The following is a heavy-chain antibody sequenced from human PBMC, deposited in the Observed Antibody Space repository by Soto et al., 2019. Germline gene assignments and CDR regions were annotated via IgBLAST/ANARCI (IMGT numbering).Heavy chain of an antibody. D-gene: IGHD6-13*01. V-gene: IGHV1-18*01. CDR2: IRADNGDT. CDR3: ARDHAGSGWFRFDY. J-gene: IGHJ4*02. Sequence: QVQLVQSGDEVKKPGASVKVSCKTSGYTFTKYSISWVRQAPGQGLEWMGWIRADNGDTKYAQKLQGRVTLTTDASTITAYMELRSLTSDDTAMYYCARDHAGSGWFRFDYWGQGTLVTVSS. CDR1: GYTFTKYS.